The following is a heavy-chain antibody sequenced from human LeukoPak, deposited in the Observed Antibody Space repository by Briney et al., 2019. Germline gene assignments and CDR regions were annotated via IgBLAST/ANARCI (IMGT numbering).Heavy chain of an antibody. CDR3: ARITWSGYYTAHLYYYYMDV. D-gene: IGHD3-3*01. V-gene: IGHV4-59*11. Sequence: PSETLSLTGTVSGGSISSHYWSWIRQPPGKGLEWIGYIYYSGSTNYNPSLKSRVTISVDTSKNQFSLKLSSVTAADTAVYYCARITWSGYYTAHLYYYYMDVWGKGTTVTVSS. J-gene: IGHJ6*03. CDR1: GGSISSHY. CDR2: IYYSGST.